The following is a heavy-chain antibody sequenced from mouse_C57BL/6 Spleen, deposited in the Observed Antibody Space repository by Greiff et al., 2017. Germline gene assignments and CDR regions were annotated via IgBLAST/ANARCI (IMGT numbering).Heavy chain of an antibody. Sequence: VQLQQPGAELVKPGASVKLSCKASGYTFTSYWMQWVKQRPGQGLEWIGEIDPSDSYTNYNQKFKGKATLPVDTSSSTAYLQLSRLTSEDSAVFYLAGYEYDGVYWYFDVWGTGTTVTVSS. CDR3: AGYEYDGVYWYFDV. CDR1: GYTFTSYW. V-gene: IGHV1-50*01. D-gene: IGHD2-4*01. J-gene: IGHJ1*03. CDR2: IDPSDSYT.